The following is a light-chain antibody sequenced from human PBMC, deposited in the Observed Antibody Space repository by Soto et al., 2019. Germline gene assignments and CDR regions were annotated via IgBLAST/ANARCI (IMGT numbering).Light chain of an antibody. V-gene: IGLV3-21*02. Sequence: SYELTQPPSVSVAPGQTARITCGGTNIGSKSVHWYQQKPGQAPVLVVYDDSDRPSGIPERFSGSNSGNTATLTISRVEAGDEADYYCQVWDSSSAHVVFCGGTKLTVL. CDR2: DDS. J-gene: IGLJ2*01. CDR1: NIGSKS. CDR3: QVWDSSSAHVV.